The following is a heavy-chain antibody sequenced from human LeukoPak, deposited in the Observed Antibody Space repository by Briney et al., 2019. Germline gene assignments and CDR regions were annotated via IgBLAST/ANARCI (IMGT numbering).Heavy chain of an antibody. D-gene: IGHD3-22*01. CDR1: GYTFTGYY. J-gene: IGHJ4*02. CDR2: INPNSGGT. CDR3: ARGRGRGYDSSGYYYRRNWGVDY. Sequence: ASVKVSCKASGYTFTGYYMHWVRQAPGQGLEWMGWINPNSGGTNYAQKFQGRVTMTRDTSISTAYMELSRLRSDDTAVYYCARGRGRGYDSSGYYYRRNWGVDYWGQGTLVTVSS. V-gene: IGHV1-2*02.